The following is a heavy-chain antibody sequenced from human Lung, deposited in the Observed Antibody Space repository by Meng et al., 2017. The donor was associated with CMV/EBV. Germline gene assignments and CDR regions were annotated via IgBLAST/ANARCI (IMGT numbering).Heavy chain of an antibody. CDR3: ARRPSSYYDSSGYFFADY. CDR2: IYWDDYK. D-gene: IGHD3-22*01. J-gene: IGHJ4*02. Sequence: LSTNGVGVGWIRQPPGKALEWLAPIYWDDYKRYSPSLKSRLTITKDTSKNQVVLTMTNMDPVDTATYYCARRPSSYYDSSGYFFADYWGQGTLVTVSS. V-gene: IGHV2-5*02. CDR1: LSTNGVG.